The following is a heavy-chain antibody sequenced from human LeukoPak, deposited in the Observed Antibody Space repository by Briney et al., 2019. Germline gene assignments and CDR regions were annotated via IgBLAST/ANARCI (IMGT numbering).Heavy chain of an antibody. CDR2: ISYDGSNK. Sequence: PGRSLRLSCAASGFTFSSYAMHWVRQAPGKGLEWVAVISYDGSNKYYADSVKGRFTISRDNSKNTLYLQMNSLRAEDTAVYYCATARQTGNSGRGFFDYWGQGTLVTVSS. J-gene: IGHJ4*02. CDR3: ATARQTGNSGRGFFDY. V-gene: IGHV3-30-3*01. CDR1: GFTFSSYA. D-gene: IGHD4-23*01.